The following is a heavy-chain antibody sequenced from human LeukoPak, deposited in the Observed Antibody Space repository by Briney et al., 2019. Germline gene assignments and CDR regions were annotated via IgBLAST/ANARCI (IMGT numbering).Heavy chain of an antibody. CDR3: AREYSSGWLDY. CDR2: ISSNGGST. V-gene: IGHV3-64*01. J-gene: IGHJ4*02. Sequence: GGSLRLSCAASGFTFSSYAMHWVRQAPGKGLEYVSAISSNGGSTYYANSAKGRFTISRDNSKNTLYLQMGSLRAEDMAVYYCAREYSSGWLDYWGQGTLVTVSS. CDR1: GFTFSSYA. D-gene: IGHD6-19*01.